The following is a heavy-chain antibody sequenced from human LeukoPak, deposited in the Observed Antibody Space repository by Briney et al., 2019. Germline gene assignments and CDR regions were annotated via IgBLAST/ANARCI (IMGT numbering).Heavy chain of an antibody. D-gene: IGHD2-2*01. CDR3: ARARYCGSTSCHGGYYYYMDV. V-gene: IGHV4-61*02. CDR2: IYTSGST. J-gene: IGHJ6*03. Sequence: SETLSLTCTVSGGSISSGNYYWSWIRQPAGKGLEWIGRIYTSGSTNYNPSLKSRVTISVDTSKNQFSLKLTSVTAADTAVYYCARARYCGSTSCHGGYYYYMDVWGKGTTVTVSS. CDR1: GGSISSGNYY.